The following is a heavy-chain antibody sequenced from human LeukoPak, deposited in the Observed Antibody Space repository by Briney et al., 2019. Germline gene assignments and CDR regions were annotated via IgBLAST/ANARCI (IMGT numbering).Heavy chain of an antibody. Sequence: PGGSLRLSCRASGSTFSNFGIHWVSQAPGKGLEWVSFIRYGGSGSNEFYADSVKGRFTISRDNSKNSLYLQMNRLRVEDTAVYYCAKSRAPTAAPDAFDFWGQGTMVTVSS. V-gene: IGHV3-30*02. CDR3: AKSRAPTAAPDAFDF. CDR2: IRYGGSGSNE. D-gene: IGHD1-14*01. CDR1: GSTFSNFG. J-gene: IGHJ3*01.